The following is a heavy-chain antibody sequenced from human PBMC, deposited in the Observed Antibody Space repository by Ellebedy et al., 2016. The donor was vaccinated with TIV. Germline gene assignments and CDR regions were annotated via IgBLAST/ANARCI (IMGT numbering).Heavy chain of an antibody. CDR2: ISGSRGRT. V-gene: IGHV3-23*01. CDR3: AKEGSGSYADY. D-gene: IGHD1-26*01. J-gene: IGHJ4*02. Sequence: PGGSLRPSCAASGFTFSSDSMSWVRQTPGKGLEWVSAISGSRGRTYYADSVEGRFTISRDSSQNTLYLDMNSLRAEDTAVYYCAKEGSGSYADYWGQGTLVTVSS. CDR1: GFTFSSDS.